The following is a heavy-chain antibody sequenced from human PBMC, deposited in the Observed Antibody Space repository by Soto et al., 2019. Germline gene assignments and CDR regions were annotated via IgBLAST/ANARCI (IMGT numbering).Heavy chain of an antibody. CDR3: ARGIYCSGGSCYISTFDI. D-gene: IGHD2-15*01. CDR2: INHSGST. J-gene: IGHJ3*02. CDR1: GGSFSGYY. V-gene: IGHV4-34*01. Sequence: SETLSLTCAVYGGSFSGYYWSWIRQPPGEGLEWIGEINHSGSTNYNPSLKSRVTISVDTSKNQFSLKLSSVTAADTAVYYCARGIYCSGGSCYISTFDIWGQGTLVTV.